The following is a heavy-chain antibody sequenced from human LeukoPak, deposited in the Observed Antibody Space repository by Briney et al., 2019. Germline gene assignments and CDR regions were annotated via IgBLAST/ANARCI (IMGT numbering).Heavy chain of an antibody. V-gene: IGHV3-30*18. J-gene: IGHJ6*02. CDR2: ISYDGSNK. Sequence: PGGSLRLSCAASGFTFSSYGMHWVLQAPGKGLEWVAVISYDGSNKYYADSVKGRFTISRDNSKNTLYLQMNSLRAEDTAVYYCAKGRNWKQHRALYGMDVWGQGTTVTVSS. CDR3: AKGRNWKQHRALYGMDV. D-gene: IGHD1-1*01. CDR1: GFTFSSYG.